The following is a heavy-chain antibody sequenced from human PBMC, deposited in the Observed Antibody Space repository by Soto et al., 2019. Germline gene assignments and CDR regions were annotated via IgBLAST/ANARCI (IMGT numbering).Heavy chain of an antibody. CDR1: GFTVSSKY. D-gene: IGHD1-20*01. CDR3: ARKMPDNNPIDY. V-gene: IGHV3-21*01. CDR2: ISIGSDYI. Sequence: GGSLRLSCSASGFTVSSKYMSWVRQAPGKGLEWVSSISIGSDYIYYADSVKGRFTISRDNAKNSLFLQMSSLRAEDTAVYYCARKMPDNNPIDYWGQGTLVTVSS. J-gene: IGHJ4*02.